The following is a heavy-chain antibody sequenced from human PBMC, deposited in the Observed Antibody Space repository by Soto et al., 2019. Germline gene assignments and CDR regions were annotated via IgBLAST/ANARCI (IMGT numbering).Heavy chain of an antibody. Sequence: PGGSLRLSCAASGFTFSNAWMSWVRQAPGKGLEWVGRIKSKVDSATTDYAAPVKGRFSISRDDSRNTLYLQMNSLKIEDTAVYYCTTDDHINRTWGQGTLVTVSS. J-gene: IGHJ5*02. CDR1: GFTFSNAW. V-gene: IGHV3-15*01. CDR2: IKSKVDSATT. CDR3: TTDDHINRT.